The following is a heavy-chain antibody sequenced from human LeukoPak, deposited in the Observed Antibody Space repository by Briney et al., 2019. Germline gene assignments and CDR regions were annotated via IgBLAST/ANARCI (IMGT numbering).Heavy chain of an antibody. D-gene: IGHD1-26*01. J-gene: IGHJ4*02. V-gene: IGHV4-39*01. CDR3: ARHYLGGNYPDYFNH. CDR2: IYYSGNT. Sequence: SETLSLTCIVSGGSISSTTYYWGWIRQPPGKRLEWIGSIYYSGNTYYNPSLKSRVTISIDTSKNQFSLNLNSVTAADMALYSCARHYLGGNYPDYFNHWGQGTPVTVSS. CDR1: GGSISSTTYY.